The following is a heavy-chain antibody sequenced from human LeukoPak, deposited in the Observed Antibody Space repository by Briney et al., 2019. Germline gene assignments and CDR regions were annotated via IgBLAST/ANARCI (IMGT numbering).Heavy chain of an antibody. J-gene: IGHJ5*01. D-gene: IGHD3-16*02. CDR1: GYTFTSYA. V-gene: IGHV7-4-1*02. Sequence: ASVKVSCKASGYTFTSYAMNWVRQAPGQGLEGMGWINTNTGNPTYAQGFTGRFVFSLDTSVTTAYLQISSLKAEDTAVYYCARAYQPLGGLSFPDSWGQGTLVTVSS. CDR3: ARAYQPLGGLSFPDS. CDR2: INTNTGNP.